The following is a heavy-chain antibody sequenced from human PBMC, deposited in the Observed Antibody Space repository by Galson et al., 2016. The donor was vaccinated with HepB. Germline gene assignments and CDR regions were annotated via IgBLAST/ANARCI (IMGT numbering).Heavy chain of an antibody. J-gene: IGHJ4*02. CDR3: AKDRLRFLEWLLFDY. Sequence: SLRLSCAASGFTLSSHSMNWVRQAPGKGLEWVSYIGGSSGTIYYADSVKGRFTVSRDNAKNPLYLQMNSLRAEDTAVYYCAKDRLRFLEWLLFDYWGQGTLVTVSS. D-gene: IGHD3-3*01. CDR2: IGGSSGTI. CDR1: GFTLSSHS. V-gene: IGHV3-48*01.